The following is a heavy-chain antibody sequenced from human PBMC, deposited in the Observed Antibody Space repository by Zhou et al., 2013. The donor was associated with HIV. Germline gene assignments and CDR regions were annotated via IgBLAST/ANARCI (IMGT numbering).Heavy chain of an antibody. CDR3: ASGGDSSGYYYGWFDP. Sequence: QVQLVQSGAEVKKPGSSVNVSCKASGGTFSSYAISWVRQAPGQGLEWMGGIIPMFGRANYEQKFQGRVTITTDESTSTAYMELSSLRSEDTAVYYCASGGDSSGYYYGWFDPWGQGTLVTVSS. J-gene: IGHJ5*02. CDR2: IIPMFGRA. CDR1: GGTFSSYA. D-gene: IGHD3-22*01. V-gene: IGHV1-69*05.